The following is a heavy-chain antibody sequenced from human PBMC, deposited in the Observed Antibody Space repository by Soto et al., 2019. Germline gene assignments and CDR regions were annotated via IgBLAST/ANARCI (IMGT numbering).Heavy chain of an antibody. V-gene: IGHV4-39*01. Sequence: PSETLSLTCTVSGGSISSSSYYWGWIRQPPGKGLEWIGSIYYSGSTYYNPSLKSRVTISVDTSKNQFSLKLSSVTAADTAVYYCARHIVVVPAAMEEEDDAFDIWGQGTMVTVSS. D-gene: IGHD2-2*01. CDR1: GGSISSSSYY. CDR3: ARHIVVVPAAMEEEDDAFDI. J-gene: IGHJ3*02. CDR2: IYYSGST.